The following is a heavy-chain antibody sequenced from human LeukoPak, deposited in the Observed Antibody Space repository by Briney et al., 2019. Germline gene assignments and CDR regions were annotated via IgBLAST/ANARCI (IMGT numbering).Heavy chain of an antibody. CDR2: ISGSSVST. J-gene: IGHJ4*02. Sequence: GGSLRLSCAASGFTFSSYAMSWVRQAPGKGLEWVSGISGSSVSTYYADSVKGRFTISRDTSRNTLYLQMTSLRAEDTAVFYCARHPKSGYTGYESDYWGQGTLVTVSS. V-gene: IGHV3-23*01. CDR1: GFTFSSYA. D-gene: IGHD5-12*01. CDR3: ARHPKSGYTGYESDY.